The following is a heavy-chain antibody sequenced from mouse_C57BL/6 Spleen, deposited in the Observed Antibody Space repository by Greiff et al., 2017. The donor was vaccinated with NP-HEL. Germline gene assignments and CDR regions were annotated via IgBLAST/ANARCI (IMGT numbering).Heavy chain of an antibody. J-gene: IGHJ4*01. Sequence: QVQLQQPGAELVKPGASVKLSCKASGYTFTSYWMHWVKQRPGRGLEWIGRIDPNSGGTKYNEKFKSKATLTVDKPSSTAYMQLSSLTSEDSAVYDCARHGVSGNGNYYAMDYWGQGTSVTVSS. V-gene: IGHV1-72*01. CDR3: ARHGVSGNGNYYAMDY. D-gene: IGHD2-1*01. CDR2: IDPNSGGT. CDR1: GYTFTSYW.